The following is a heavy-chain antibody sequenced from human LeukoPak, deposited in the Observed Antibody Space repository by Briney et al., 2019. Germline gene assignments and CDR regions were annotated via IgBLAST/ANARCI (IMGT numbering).Heavy chain of an antibody. V-gene: IGHV4-59*01. CDR1: GGFINDYY. J-gene: IGHJ5*02. D-gene: IGHD4-17*01. CDR3: ARVVRGAVTSNCFGP. Sequence: PSETLSLTCTVSGGFINDYYWTWIRQAPGKGLEWLGYISNSGTTDYNPSLKSRVTMSVDTSKNEFSLKVTSVTAADTAMYYCARVVRGAVTSNCFGPWGQGTLVTVSS. CDR2: ISNSGTT.